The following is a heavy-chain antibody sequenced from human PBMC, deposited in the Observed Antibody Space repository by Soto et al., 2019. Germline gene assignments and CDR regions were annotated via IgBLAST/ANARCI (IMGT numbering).Heavy chain of an antibody. V-gene: IGHV4-59*01. CDR1: GGSINIYY. J-gene: IGHJ4*02. CDR3: ARHYDSSGYYASSFHY. CDR2: IYYSGGT. D-gene: IGHD3-22*01. Sequence: LSLSCADSGGSINIYYWSWIRQPPGKGLEWLGYIYYSGGTNYNPSLKSRVTISVDTSKNQFSLKLRSVTAADTAVYYCARHYDSSGYYASSFHYWGQGTLVTVSS.